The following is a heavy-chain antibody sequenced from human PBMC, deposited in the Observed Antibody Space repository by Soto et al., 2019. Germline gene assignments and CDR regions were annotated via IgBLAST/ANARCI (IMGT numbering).Heavy chain of an antibody. V-gene: IGHV3-23*01. J-gene: IGHJ4*02. CDR1: GFTFSNYA. D-gene: IGHD6-13*01. Sequence: EMQLLESGGGLVQPGGSLRLSCVASGFTFSNYAMSWVRQLPGKGLEWVAVVSGRDTYTEYAESVKGRFTISRDNSRNTLYLQMNRLRVEDTALYYCAKDSLPGIAASGTVYWGQGTLVTVSS. CDR2: VSGRDTYT. CDR3: AKDSLPGIAASGTVY.